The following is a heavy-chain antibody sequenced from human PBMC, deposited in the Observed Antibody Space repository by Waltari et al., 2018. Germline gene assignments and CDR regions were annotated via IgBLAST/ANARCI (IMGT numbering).Heavy chain of an antibody. J-gene: IGHJ3*02. Sequence: QVQLQESGPGLVKPSETLSLTCTVSGGSISSYYWSWIRQPPGKGLEWIGYIYYSGSTNYNPSLKSRVTISVDTSKNQFSLKLSSVTAADTAVYYCARDGTTVVTKDAFDIWGQGTMVTVSS. CDR3: ARDGTTVVTKDAFDI. V-gene: IGHV4-59*01. D-gene: IGHD4-17*01. CDR1: GGSISSYY. CDR2: IYYSGST.